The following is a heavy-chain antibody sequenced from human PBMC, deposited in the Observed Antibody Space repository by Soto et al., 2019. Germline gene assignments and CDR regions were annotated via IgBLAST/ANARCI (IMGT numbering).Heavy chain of an antibody. CDR2: LWSDGIKT. J-gene: IGHJ4*02. D-gene: IGHD1-26*01. V-gene: IGHV3-30*02. CDR3: SGAESPDTAYFSLY. CDR1: GFSLSRYG. Sequence: PGGSLRLSCTASGFSLSRYGLHWVRQAPGKGLEWVAGLWSDGIKTSYTDSVKDRFTISRDTSKNMLYLQMNSLNIEDSAVYYCSGAESPDTAYFSLYWGQGT.